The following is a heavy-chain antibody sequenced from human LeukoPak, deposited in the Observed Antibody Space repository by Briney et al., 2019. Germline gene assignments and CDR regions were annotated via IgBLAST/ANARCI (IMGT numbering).Heavy chain of an antibody. D-gene: IGHD6-19*01. CDR3: AGGQMFTSGGFDD. CDR2: IWYDGSNK. CDR1: GFTFSNYG. Sequence: PGRSLRLSCAASGFTFSNYGMHWVRQAPGKGLEWVAVIWYDGSNKYYADSVKGRFTISRDNSKNTLYLQMNSLRAEDTAVYYCAGGQMFTSGGFDDWGQGTLVTVSS. J-gene: IGHJ4*02. V-gene: IGHV3-33*01.